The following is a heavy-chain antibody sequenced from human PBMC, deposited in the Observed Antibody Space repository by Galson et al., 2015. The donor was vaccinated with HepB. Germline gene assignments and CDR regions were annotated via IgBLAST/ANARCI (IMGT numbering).Heavy chain of an antibody. D-gene: IGHD5-18*01. CDR1: GYTFMNYG. V-gene: IGHV1-18*01. Sequence: SVNVSCKASGYTFMNYGISWVRQAPGHGLEWMGWISANHGNTKYAQKVQDRVTITIDKSTSTAAMELRSLRSVDTAVYFCARETRGYSYALVRGDYYYGLDVGGQGTTVTVS. J-gene: IGHJ6*02. CDR3: ARETRGYSYALVRGDYYYGLDV. CDR2: ISANHGNT.